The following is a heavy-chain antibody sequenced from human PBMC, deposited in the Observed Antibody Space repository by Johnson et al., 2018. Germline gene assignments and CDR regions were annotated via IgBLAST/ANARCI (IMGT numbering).Heavy chain of an antibody. J-gene: IGHJ6*02. Sequence: QVQLVQSGAEVKKPGSSVKVSCKASGGTFSSYAISWVRQAPGQGLEWMGGIIPIFGTANYAQKFQGRVTITADESTSTAYMELSSLRSEDAAVYYCAGDLRKGSGRWSYYDGMDVWGQGATVTVSS. D-gene: IGHD3-10*01. V-gene: IGHV1-69*12. CDR3: AGDLRKGSGRWSYYDGMDV. CDR2: IIPIFGTA. CDR1: GGTFSSYA.